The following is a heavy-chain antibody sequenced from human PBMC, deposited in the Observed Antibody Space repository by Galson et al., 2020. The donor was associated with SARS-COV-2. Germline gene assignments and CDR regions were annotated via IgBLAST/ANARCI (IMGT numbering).Heavy chain of an antibody. V-gene: IGHV4-4*02. D-gene: IGHD3-10*01. CDR2: LHPTGGS. Sequence: SETLSLTCAVSGDSISSPKWRNCVRQAPGKGLEWIGELHPTGGSHYSPSLKSRGSMSIDEPNNQFSLRLNSVTDADTAMYYCATSLGAAALDYWGRGGLVTFSS. CDR3: ATSLGAAALDY. J-gene: IGHJ4*02. CDR1: GDSISSPKW.